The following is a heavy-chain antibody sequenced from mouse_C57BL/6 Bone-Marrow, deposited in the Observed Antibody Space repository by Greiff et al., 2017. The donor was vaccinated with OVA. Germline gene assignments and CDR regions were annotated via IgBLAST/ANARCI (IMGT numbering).Heavy chain of an antibody. D-gene: IGHD1-1*01. CDR1: GFNITDDY. Sequence: VQLKESGAELVRPGASVKLSCTASGFNITDDYMHWVKQRPEQGLEWIGWIDPENGDTDYNSKFQGKATITADTSSNTAYLQLSSLTSEDAAVYYCTEDYYGSRKAYWGRGTLVTVSA. V-gene: IGHV14-4*01. CDR2: IDPENGDT. CDR3: TEDYYGSRKAY. J-gene: IGHJ3*01.